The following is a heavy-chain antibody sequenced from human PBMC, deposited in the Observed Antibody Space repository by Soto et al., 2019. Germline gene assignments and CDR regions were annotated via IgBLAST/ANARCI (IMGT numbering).Heavy chain of an antibody. D-gene: IGHD1-26*01. CDR2: INAGNGNT. V-gene: IGHV1-3*01. CDR1: GYTFTNYA. Sequence: QVQRVQSGAEVKKPGASVKVSYKASGYTFTNYAMHWVRQAPGQRLEWMGWINAGNGNTKYSQKFQGRVTITRDTAASTAYMELSSLRSEDTAVYYCARGGSLYWYFDLWGRGTLVTVSS. J-gene: IGHJ2*01. CDR3: ARGGSLYWYFDL.